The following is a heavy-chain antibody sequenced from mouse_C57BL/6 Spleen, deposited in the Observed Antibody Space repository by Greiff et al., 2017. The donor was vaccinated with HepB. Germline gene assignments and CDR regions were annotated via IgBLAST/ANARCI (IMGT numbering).Heavy chain of an antibody. D-gene: IGHD1-1*02. Sequence: DVKLVESGGGLVKPGGSLKLSCAASGFTFSDYGMHWVRQAPEKGLEWVAYISSGSSTIYYADTVKGRFTISRDNAKNTLFLQMTSLRSEDTAMYYCAKYYLRYFDVWGTGTTVTVSS. J-gene: IGHJ1*03. V-gene: IGHV5-17*01. CDR1: GFTFSDYG. CDR3: AKYYLRYFDV. CDR2: ISSGSSTI.